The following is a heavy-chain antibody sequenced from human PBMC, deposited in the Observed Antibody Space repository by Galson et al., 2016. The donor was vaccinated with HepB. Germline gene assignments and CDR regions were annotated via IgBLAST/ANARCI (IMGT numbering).Heavy chain of an antibody. V-gene: IGHV3-33*03. CDR1: GFTFSSYH. CDR2: IWYDGSSK. Sequence: SLRLSCATSGFTFSSYHMHWVRQAPGKGLEWVAVIWYDGSSKYSADSVNGRFTISRDNSKNTLNLRMNGLRVDDTAAYSCAGERSGGYGMDVWGQGTTVTVSS. J-gene: IGHJ6*02. CDR3: AGERSGGYGMDV. D-gene: IGHD3-16*01.